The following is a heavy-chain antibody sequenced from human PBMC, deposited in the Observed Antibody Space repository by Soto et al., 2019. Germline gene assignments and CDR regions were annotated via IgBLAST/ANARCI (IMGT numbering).Heavy chain of an antibody. CDR2: ISSSSSYI. Sequence: EVQLVESGGGLVKPGGSLRLSCAASGFTFSSYSMNWVRQAPGKGLEWVSSISSSSSYIYYADSVKGRFTISRDNAKNSLYLQMNNLRAEDTAVYYCARDFTFLRWDRTDPDYRDQGTLVTVSS. V-gene: IGHV3-21*01. D-gene: IGHD4-17*01. CDR3: ARDFTFLRWDRTDPDY. CDR1: GFTFSSYS. J-gene: IGHJ4*02.